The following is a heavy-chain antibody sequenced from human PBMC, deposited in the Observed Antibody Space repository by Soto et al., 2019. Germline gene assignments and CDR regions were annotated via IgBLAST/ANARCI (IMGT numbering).Heavy chain of an antibody. D-gene: IGHD5-12*01. CDR3: AKGADSGYDFIGYNWFDP. CDR1: GFTFSSYA. Sequence: PGGSLRLSCAASGFTFSSYAMSWVRQAPGKGLEWVSAISGSGGSTYYADSVKGRFTISRDNSKNTLYLQMNGLRAEDTAVYYCAKGADSGYDFIGYNWFDPWGQGTLVTVSS. J-gene: IGHJ5*02. CDR2: ISGSGGST. V-gene: IGHV3-23*01.